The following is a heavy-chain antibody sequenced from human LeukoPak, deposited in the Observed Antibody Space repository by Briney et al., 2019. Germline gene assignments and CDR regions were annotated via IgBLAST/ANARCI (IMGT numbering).Heavy chain of an antibody. D-gene: IGHD3-10*01. J-gene: IGHJ6*03. CDR1: GYTFTSYA. Sequence: ASVKVSCKASGYTFTSYAMHWVRQAPGQRLEWMGWINAGNGNTKYSQEFQGRVTMTRDTSISTAYMELSRLRSDDTAVYYCARRGLDYYYYYMDVWGKGTTVTVSS. CDR2: INAGNGNT. CDR3: ARRGLDYYYYYMDV. V-gene: IGHV1-3*01.